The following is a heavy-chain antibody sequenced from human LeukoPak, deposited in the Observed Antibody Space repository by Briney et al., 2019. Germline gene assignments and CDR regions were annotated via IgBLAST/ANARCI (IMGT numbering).Heavy chain of an antibody. CDR2: INPSGGST. D-gene: IGHD2-2*01. CDR1: GYTFTSYY. CDR3: AREAYCSSTSCYLVY. V-gene: IGHV1-46*01. J-gene: IGHJ4*02. Sequence: ASVKVSCKASGYTFTSYYMHWVRQAPGQGLEWMGIINPSGGSTSYAQKFQGRVTMTRGMSTSTVYMELSSLRSEDTAVYYCAREAYCSSTSCYLVYWGQGTLVTVSS.